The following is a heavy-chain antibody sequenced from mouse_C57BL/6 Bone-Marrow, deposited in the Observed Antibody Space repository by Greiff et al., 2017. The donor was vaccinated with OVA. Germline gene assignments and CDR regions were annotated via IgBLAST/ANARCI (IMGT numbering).Heavy chain of an antibody. Sequence: EVKLVESGGGLVKPGGSLKLSCAASGFTFSSYAMSWVRQTLEKRLEWVATISDGGSYTYYPDNVKGRFTISRDNAKNNLYLQMSHLKSEDTAMYYCARDQGYDYSYAMDYWGQGTSVTVSS. V-gene: IGHV5-4*01. CDR2: ISDGGSYT. CDR1: GFTFSSYA. J-gene: IGHJ4*01. CDR3: ARDQGYDYSYAMDY. D-gene: IGHD2-4*01.